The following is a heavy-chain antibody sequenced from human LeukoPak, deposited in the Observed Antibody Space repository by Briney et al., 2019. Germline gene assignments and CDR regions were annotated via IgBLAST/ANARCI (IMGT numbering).Heavy chain of an antibody. CDR1: GYTFTSYY. J-gene: IGHJ5*02. D-gene: IGHD3-22*01. CDR2: INPSGGST. V-gene: IGHV1-46*01. CDR3: AREDYYDSSYRQNWFDP. Sequence: ASVKVSCKASGYTFTSYYMHWVRQAPGQGLEWMRIINPSGGSTSYAQKFQGRVTMTRDTSTSTVYMELSSLRSEDTAVYYCAREDYYDSSYRQNWFDPWGQGTLVTVSS.